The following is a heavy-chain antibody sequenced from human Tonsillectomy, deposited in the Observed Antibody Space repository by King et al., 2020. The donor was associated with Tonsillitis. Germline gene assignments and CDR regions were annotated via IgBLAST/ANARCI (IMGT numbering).Heavy chain of an antibody. CDR3: ARALFQLELNDYYYMDV. D-gene: IGHD1-7*01. V-gene: IGHV3-21*01. CDR1: GFTFSDYN. Sequence: QLVQSGGGLVKPGGSLRLSCAASGFTFSDYNMNWVRQAPGKGLEWVSSISSSSSYIYYADSVKGRFTISRDDAKNSLYLQMNSLRADDTAVYYCARALFQLELNDYYYMDVWGKGTTVTVSS. J-gene: IGHJ6*03. CDR2: ISSSSSYI.